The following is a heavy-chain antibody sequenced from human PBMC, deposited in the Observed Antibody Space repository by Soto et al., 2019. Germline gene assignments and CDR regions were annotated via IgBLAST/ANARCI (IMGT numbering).Heavy chain of an antibody. V-gene: IGHV1-18*01. CDR2: ISAFNGNT. Sequence: ASVKVSCKASGYTFTSYGISWVRQAPGQGLEWMGWISAFNGNTNYAQKFQGRVTITADESTSTAYMELSSLRSEDTAVYYCARIVGYCSGGSCYDGYQFDYWGQGTLVTVSS. J-gene: IGHJ4*02. CDR1: GYTFTSYG. D-gene: IGHD2-15*01. CDR3: ARIVGYCSGGSCYDGYQFDY.